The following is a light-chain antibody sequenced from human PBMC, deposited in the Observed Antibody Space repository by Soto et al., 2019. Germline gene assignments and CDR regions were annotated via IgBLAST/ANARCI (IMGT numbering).Light chain of an antibody. J-gene: IGKJ4*01. CDR2: DAS. CDR3: QQYDHLPLT. V-gene: IGKV1-33*01. Sequence: DIQMTQSPSSLSSSVGDRVTITCQASQDIRNYLNWYQQKPGQAPKLLIYDASNVERGVPSRFSGRGSGTDFTFTISRLQTEDIAKYYCQQYDHLPLTFGGGPKVESK. CDR1: QDIRNY.